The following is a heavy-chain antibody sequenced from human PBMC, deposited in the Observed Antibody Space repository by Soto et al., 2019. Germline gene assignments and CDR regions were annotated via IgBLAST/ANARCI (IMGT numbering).Heavy chain of an antibody. CDR2: VYYSGIT. CDR3: ARHGSN. CDR1: GVSISNSSYY. J-gene: IGHJ4*02. Sequence: SETLSLTCTVSGVSISNSSYYWGWIRRPPGKGLEWIGTVYYSGITYYNPSLKSRVTISVDTSKNQFSLKLTSVTAADTAVYYCARHGSNWGQGTLVTVSS. V-gene: IGHV4-39*01.